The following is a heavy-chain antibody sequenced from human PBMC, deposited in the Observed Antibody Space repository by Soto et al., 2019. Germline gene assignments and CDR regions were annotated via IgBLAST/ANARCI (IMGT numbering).Heavy chain of an antibody. CDR3: ARGPPGNGTPFDY. V-gene: IGHV1-18*01. CDR1: GYTFTSYG. D-gene: IGHD2-15*01. CDR2: ISAYNGNT. J-gene: IGHJ4*02. Sequence: DSVKVSCKASGYTFTSYGISWVRQAPGQGLEWMGWISAYNGNTKYAQKLQGRVTMTTDTSTSTAYMELRSLRSDDTAGYYFARGPPGNGTPFDYWGQGTLVTVSS.